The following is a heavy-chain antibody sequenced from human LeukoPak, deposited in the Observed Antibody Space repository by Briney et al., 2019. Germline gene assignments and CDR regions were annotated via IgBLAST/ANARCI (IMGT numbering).Heavy chain of an antibody. CDR2: ISSSGSTI. D-gene: IGHD3-10*01. J-gene: IGHJ4*02. CDR3: ARGLYGSGSPYDY. V-gene: IGHV3-48*03. CDR1: GFTFSSYE. Sequence: GGSLRLSCAASGFTFSSYEMNWVRQAPGKGLEWVSYISSSGSTIYYADSVKGRFTISRDNSKNTLYLQMNSLRAEDTAVYYCARGLYGSGSPYDYWGQGTLVTVSS.